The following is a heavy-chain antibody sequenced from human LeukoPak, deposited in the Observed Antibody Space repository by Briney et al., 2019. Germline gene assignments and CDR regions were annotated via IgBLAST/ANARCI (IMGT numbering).Heavy chain of an antibody. CDR1: GFTFSSYS. J-gene: IGHJ4*02. Sequence: GGSLRPSCAASGFTFSSYSMNWVRQAPGKGLEWVSSISSSSSYIYYADSVKGRFTISRDNAKNSLYLQMNSLRAEDTAVYYCARGWYSSSWYLFDYWGQGALVTVSS. CDR2: ISSSSSYI. CDR3: ARGWYSSSWYLFDY. D-gene: IGHD6-13*01. V-gene: IGHV3-21*01.